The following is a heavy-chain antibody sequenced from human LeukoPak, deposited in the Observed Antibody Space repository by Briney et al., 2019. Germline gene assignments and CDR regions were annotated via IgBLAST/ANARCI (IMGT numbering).Heavy chain of an antibody. Sequence: GGSLRPPCAASGFTFTAYLIHWVRQAPGKGLEWVAVMSSDGNAMFYADSVRGRFTISRDNSKNTLYLQMNSLRAEDTAVYYCVRESEYYFDHSASFDYWGQGTLVTVSS. CDR1: GFTFTAYL. CDR2: MSSDGNAM. D-gene: IGHD3-22*01. CDR3: VRESEYYFDHSASFDY. V-gene: IGHV3-30-3*01. J-gene: IGHJ4*02.